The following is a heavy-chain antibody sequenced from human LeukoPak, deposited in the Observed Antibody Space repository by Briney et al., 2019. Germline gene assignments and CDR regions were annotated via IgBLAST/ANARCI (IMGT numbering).Heavy chain of an antibody. J-gene: IGHJ6*02. D-gene: IGHD1-26*01. CDR3: AKEHTGGYYYYYGMDV. CDR2: ISGSGGST. Sequence: PGGSLRLSCAASGFAFNYFAMTWVRQAPGKGLEWVSAISGSGGSTYYADSVKGRFTISRDNSKNTLYLQMNSLRAEDTAVYYCAKEHTGGYYYYYGMDVWGQGTTVTVSS. V-gene: IGHV3-23*01. CDR1: GFAFNYFA.